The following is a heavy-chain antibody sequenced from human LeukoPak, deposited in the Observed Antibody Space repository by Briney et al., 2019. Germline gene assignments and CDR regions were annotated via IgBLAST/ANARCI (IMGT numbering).Heavy chain of an antibody. V-gene: IGHV3-7*01. CDR1: GFTFSSYA. Sequence: PGGSLRLSCAASGFTFSSYAMHWVRQAPGKGLEWVANIKQDGSEKYYVDSVKGRFTISRDNAKNSLYLQMNSLRAEDTAVYYCARERAMSNHYYYYMDVWGKGTTVTVSS. J-gene: IGHJ6*03. D-gene: IGHD5-18*01. CDR2: IKQDGSEK. CDR3: ARERAMSNHYYYYMDV.